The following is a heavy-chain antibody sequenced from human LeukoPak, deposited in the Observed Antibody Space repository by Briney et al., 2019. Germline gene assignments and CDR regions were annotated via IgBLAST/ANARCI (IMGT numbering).Heavy chain of an antibody. CDR3: ARDLYPPFTRLDAFDI. J-gene: IGHJ3*02. CDR1: GYTFTSYG. CDR2: ISAYNGNT. D-gene: IGHD6-25*01. Sequence: GASVKVSCKASGYTFTSYGISWVRQAPGQGLEWMGWISAYNGNTNYAQKLQGRVTMTTDTSTSTAYMELRSLRSDDTAVYYCARDLYPPFTRLDAFDIWGQGTMVTVSS. V-gene: IGHV1-18*01.